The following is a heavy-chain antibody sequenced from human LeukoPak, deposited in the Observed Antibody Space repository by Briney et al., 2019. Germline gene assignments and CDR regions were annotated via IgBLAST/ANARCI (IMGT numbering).Heavy chain of an antibody. D-gene: IGHD6-13*01. CDR2: IHPNSGVT. V-gene: IGHV1-2*02. Sequence: ASVTVSCMASGFTFTDYYMHWVRQAPGQGLEWMGWIHPNSGVTNDAQKFQGRVTMTRDTSISTAYMELSSLRSDDTAVYYCARDADSSSSLDFWGQGTLVPVSS. J-gene: IGHJ4*02. CDR3: ARDADSSSSLDF. CDR1: GFTFTDYY.